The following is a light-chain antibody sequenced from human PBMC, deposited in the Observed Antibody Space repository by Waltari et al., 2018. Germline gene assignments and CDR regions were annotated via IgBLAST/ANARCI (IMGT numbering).Light chain of an antibody. CDR3: ASWDDSLDGVV. J-gene: IGLJ2*01. V-gene: IGLV1-44*01. CDR2: SND. CDR1: SSAIGSNT. Sequence: QSVLTKPPSASGTPVQRVTISCSGRSSAIGSNTVNWYQQLPGTAPKLLIYSNDQRPSGVPDRFSGSKSGTSASLAISGLQSEDEADYFCASWDDSLDGVVFGGGTKLTVL.